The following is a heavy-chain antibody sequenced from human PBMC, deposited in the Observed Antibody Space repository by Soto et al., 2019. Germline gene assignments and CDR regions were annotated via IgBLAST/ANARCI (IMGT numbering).Heavy chain of an antibody. V-gene: IGHV1-8*01. CDR1: GYTFTSYD. D-gene: IGHD6-19*01. Sequence: QVQLVQSGAEVKKPGASVKVSCKASGYTFTSYDINWVRQATGQGLEWMGWMNPNSGNTGYAQKFQGRVTMTRNTSISTVYMELSSLRSEDTAVYYCARGSEAYSSGWLAFDYWGQGTLVTVSS. CDR3: ARGSEAYSSGWLAFDY. CDR2: MNPNSGNT. J-gene: IGHJ4*02.